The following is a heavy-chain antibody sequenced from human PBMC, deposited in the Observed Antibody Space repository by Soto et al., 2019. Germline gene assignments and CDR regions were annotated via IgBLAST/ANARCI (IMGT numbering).Heavy chain of an antibody. J-gene: IGHJ4*02. CDR1: GGTFSSYA. Sequence: ASVKVSCKASGGTFSSYAISWVRQAPGQGLEWMGGIIPIFGTANYAQKFQGRVTITADKSTSTAYMELSSLRSEDTAVYYCARDSRPLGYCSSTSCLHSYFDYWGQGTLVTVSS. V-gene: IGHV1-69*06. CDR3: ARDSRPLGYCSSTSCLHSYFDY. CDR2: IIPIFGTA. D-gene: IGHD2-2*01.